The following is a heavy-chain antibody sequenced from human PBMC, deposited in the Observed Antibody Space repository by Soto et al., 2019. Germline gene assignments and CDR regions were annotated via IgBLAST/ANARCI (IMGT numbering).Heavy chain of an antibody. V-gene: IGHV1-18*01. CDR3: ARHRRVRGVIITGNYYYYMDV. J-gene: IGHJ6*03. D-gene: IGHD3-10*01. CDR2: ISAYNGNT. Sequence: ASVKVSCKASGYTFTSYGISWVRQAPGQGLEWMGWISAYNGNTNYAQKHQGRVTMTTDTSTSTAYMELRSLRSDDTAVYYCARHRRVRGVIITGNYYYYMDVWGKGTTVTVSS. CDR1: GYTFTSYG.